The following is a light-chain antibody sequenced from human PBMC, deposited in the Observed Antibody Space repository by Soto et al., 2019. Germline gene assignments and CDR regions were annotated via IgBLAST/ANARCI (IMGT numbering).Light chain of an antibody. Sequence: DIQMTQSPSSLSASVGDRVTITCQASQYISNYLNWYQQKPGKAPKLLIYGASNLETGVPSRFSGSGSGTDFNFTISSLQPEDIATYYCQQYDNLPRWTFGQGTEVEIK. J-gene: IGKJ1*01. CDR1: QYISNY. V-gene: IGKV1-33*01. CDR3: QQYDNLPRWT. CDR2: GAS.